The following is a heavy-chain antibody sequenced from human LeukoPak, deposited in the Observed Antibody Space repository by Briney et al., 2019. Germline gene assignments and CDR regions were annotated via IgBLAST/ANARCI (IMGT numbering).Heavy chain of an antibody. Sequence: SETLSLTCTVSGGSISSYYWSWIRQPPGKGLEWIGYIYYSGSTNYNPSLKSRVTISVDTSKNQFSLKLSSVTAADTAVYHCAIYFWSGVFDYWGQGTLVTVSS. V-gene: IGHV4-59*08. CDR2: IYYSGST. CDR1: GGSISSYY. CDR3: AIYFWSGVFDY. J-gene: IGHJ4*02. D-gene: IGHD3-3*01.